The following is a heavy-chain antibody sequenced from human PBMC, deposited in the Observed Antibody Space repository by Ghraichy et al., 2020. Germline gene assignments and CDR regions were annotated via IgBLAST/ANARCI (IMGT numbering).Heavy chain of an antibody. J-gene: IGHJ4*02. CDR3: AKDSRYYGSGSYPTYYYFYY. D-gene: IGHD3-10*01. CDR2: IKQDGSEK. Sequence: GGSLRLSCAASGFTFSSYWMSWVRQAPGKGLEWVANIKQDGSEKYYVDSVKGRFTISRDNAKNSLYLQMNSLRAEDTAVYYCAKDSRYYGSGSYPTYYYFYYWGQGTLVTVSS. V-gene: IGHV3-7*03. CDR1: GFTFSSYW.